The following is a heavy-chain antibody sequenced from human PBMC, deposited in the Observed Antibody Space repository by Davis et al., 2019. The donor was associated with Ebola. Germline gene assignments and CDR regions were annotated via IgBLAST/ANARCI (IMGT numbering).Heavy chain of an antibody. CDR1: GFMFSPYV. J-gene: IGHJ4*02. Sequence: GGSLRLSCVDSGFMFSPYVMSWVRQAPGKGLAWVSTLGTSADTYYADSVKGRFTISRDNSKNTLYLQMNGLRAEDTALYYCTAYDSTFRNYWGQGTLVTVSS. D-gene: IGHD3-22*01. V-gene: IGHV3-23*01. CDR2: LGTSADT. CDR3: TAYDSTFRNY.